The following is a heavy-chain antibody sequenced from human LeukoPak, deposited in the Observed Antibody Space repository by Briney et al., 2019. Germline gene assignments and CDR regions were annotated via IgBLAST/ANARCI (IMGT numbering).Heavy chain of an antibody. Sequence: GSLRLSCAASGFTFSTYAMSCVRQAPGKGLEWVSSISGSGGTTYYADSVKGRFTISRDNAKNTLYLQMNSLRAEDTGLYFCARGLSGYTSALGYWGQGTLVTVSS. D-gene: IGHD6-13*01. J-gene: IGHJ4*02. CDR2: ISGSGGTT. CDR3: ARGLSGYTSALGY. CDR1: GFTFSTYA. V-gene: IGHV3-23*01.